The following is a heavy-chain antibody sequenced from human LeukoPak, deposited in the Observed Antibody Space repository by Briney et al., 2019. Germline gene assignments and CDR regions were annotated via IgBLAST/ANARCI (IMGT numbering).Heavy chain of an antibody. CDR1: GGSVSSDY. Sequence: SETLSLTCTVSGGSVSSDYWSWVRQPPGKGLEWIGYMHSNGNSAYNPSLSSRVTISVDTSKNQFSLKLSSVTAADTAVYYCARHDLDYGEDYWGQGTLVTVSS. CDR3: ARHDLDYGEDY. J-gene: IGHJ4*02. D-gene: IGHD4-17*01. CDR2: MHSNGNS. V-gene: IGHV4-59*08.